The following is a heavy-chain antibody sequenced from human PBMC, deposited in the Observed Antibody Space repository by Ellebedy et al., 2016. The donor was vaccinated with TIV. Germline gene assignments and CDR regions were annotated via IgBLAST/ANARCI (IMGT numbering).Heavy chain of an antibody. Sequence: LSLTXXASGFTFSDYYMTWIRQAPGKGLEWLSYISNSGSVMYYADSVKGRFTISRDNAENSLHLQMNSLRAEDTAFYYCVRGRRYNSNPFEYWGQGTLVTVSS. J-gene: IGHJ4*02. D-gene: IGHD1-14*01. CDR1: GFTFSDYY. CDR3: VRGRRYNSNPFEY. V-gene: IGHV3-11*01. CDR2: ISNSGSVM.